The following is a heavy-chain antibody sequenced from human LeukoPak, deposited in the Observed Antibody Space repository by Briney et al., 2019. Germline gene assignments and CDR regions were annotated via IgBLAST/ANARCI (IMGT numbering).Heavy chain of an antibody. CDR2: IYTDSSDI. CDR1: GFTFSRYA. Sequence: AGGSLRLSCAASGFTFSRYAMNWVRQAPGKGLQWVSYIYTDSSDIHYADSVEGRFTISRDNARNTLYLQLSSLRAEDSAVYYGARDTFQPGLIDSWGQGTLVTVSS. V-gene: IGHV3-21*05. J-gene: IGHJ4*02. CDR3: ARDTFQPGLIDS. D-gene: IGHD2-2*01.